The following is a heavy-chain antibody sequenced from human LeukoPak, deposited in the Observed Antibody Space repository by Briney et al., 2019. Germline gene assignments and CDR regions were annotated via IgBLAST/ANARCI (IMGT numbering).Heavy chain of an antibody. CDR1: GGSISSGGYS. J-gene: IGHJ4*02. V-gene: IGHV4-30-2*01. D-gene: IGHD5-12*01. Sequence: SETLSLTCAVPGGSISSGGYSWSWIRQPPGKGLEWIGYIYHSGSTYYNPSLKSRVTISVDRSRNQFSLRLGSVTAADTAVYYCARASQVVATVWGGYYFDYWGQGTLVTVSS. CDR2: IYHSGST. CDR3: ARASQVVATVWGGYYFDY.